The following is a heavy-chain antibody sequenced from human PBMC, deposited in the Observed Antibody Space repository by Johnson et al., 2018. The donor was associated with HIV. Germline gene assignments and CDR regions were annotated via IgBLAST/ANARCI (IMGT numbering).Heavy chain of an antibody. CDR3: AKDLTMYSSSSAAFDI. CDR2: ISWDGGST. CDR1: GFTFDDYT. J-gene: IGHJ3*02. D-gene: IGHD6-6*01. Sequence: VQLVESGGVVVQPGGSLRLSCAASGFTFDDYTMHWVRQAPGKGLEWVSLISWDGGSTYYADSVKGRFTLSRDNSKNSLYLQMNSLRTEDTALYYCAKDLTMYSSSSAAFDIWGQGTMVTVSS. V-gene: IGHV3-43*01.